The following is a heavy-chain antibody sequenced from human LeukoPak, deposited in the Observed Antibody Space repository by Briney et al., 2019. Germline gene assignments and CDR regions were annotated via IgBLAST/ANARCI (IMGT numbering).Heavy chain of an antibody. D-gene: IGHD3-3*01. V-gene: IGHV3-74*01. CDR1: GFTFSSYW. CDR3: ASLRFLEWFPFDY. J-gene: IGHJ4*02. Sequence: PGGSLRLSCAASGFTFSSYWRHWVRQAPGKGLVWVSRINSDGSSTSYADSVKGRFTISRDNAKNTLYLQMNSLRAEDTAVYYCASLRFLEWFPFDYWGQGTLVTVSS. CDR2: INSDGSST.